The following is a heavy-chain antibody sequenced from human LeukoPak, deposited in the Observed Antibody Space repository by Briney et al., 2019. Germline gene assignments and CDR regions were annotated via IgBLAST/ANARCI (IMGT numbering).Heavy chain of an antibody. CDR3: ASEANCNGGRCSLQRVGS. Sequence: ASVKVSCKASGYTFTCYYMHWVRQAPGQGLEWMGWINPNNGDTNYAQKFQGRVTISRDTSISTAYMELTNLISEDTAIYYCASEANCNGGRCSLQRVGSWGQGTLVTVSS. CDR1: GYTFTCYY. D-gene: IGHD2-15*01. J-gene: IGHJ4*02. V-gene: IGHV1-2*02. CDR2: INPNNGDT.